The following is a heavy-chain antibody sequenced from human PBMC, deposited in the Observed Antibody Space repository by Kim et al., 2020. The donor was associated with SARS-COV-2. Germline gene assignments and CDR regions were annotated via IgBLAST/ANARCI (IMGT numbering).Heavy chain of an antibody. J-gene: IGHJ4*02. CDR1: GGSFSGYY. Sequence: SETLSLTCAVYGGSFSGYYWSWIRQPPGKGLEWIGEINHSGSTNYNPSLKSRVTISVDTSKNQFSLKLSSVTAADTAVYYCARVRGGYSYGINWGQGTL. D-gene: IGHD5-18*01. V-gene: IGHV4-34*01. CDR3: ARVRGGYSYGIN. CDR2: INHSGST.